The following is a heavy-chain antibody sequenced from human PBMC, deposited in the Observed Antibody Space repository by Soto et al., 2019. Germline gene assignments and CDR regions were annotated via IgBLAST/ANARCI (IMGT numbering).Heavy chain of an antibody. CDR1: SSPINSRYY. D-gene: IGHD6-19*01. J-gene: IGHJ4*02. CDR2: IYHSGST. V-gene: IGHV4-38-2*02. CDR3: ARNTSGRNFDY. Sequence: SETLSLTCTVSSSPINSRYYWGWIRQTPGKGLEWVASIYHSGSTHYNPSLKSRATIPVDTSNNQFSLRLNSVTAADTAIYYCARNTSGRNFDYWGQGTQVTVSS.